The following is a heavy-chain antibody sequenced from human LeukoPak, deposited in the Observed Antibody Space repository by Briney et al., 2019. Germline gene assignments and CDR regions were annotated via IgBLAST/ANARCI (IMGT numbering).Heavy chain of an antibody. D-gene: IGHD1-1*01. CDR2: IGISSGNT. CDR1: GFPFNEYS. CDR3: ARDHNYAFDN. Sequence: GGSLRLSCAASGFPFNEYSMNWVRQVPGKGLEWISYIGISSGNTKYADSVKGRFTISGDNAKKPLYLQMNSLRVEDTAVYYCARDHNYAFDNWGQGTLVTVSS. J-gene: IGHJ4*02. V-gene: IGHV3-11*06.